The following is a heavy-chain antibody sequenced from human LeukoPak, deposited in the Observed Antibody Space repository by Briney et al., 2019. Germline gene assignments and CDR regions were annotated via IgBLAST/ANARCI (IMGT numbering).Heavy chain of an antibody. V-gene: IGHV1-2*02. CDR2: INPNSGGT. J-gene: IGHJ5*02. Sequence: ASVKLSCKASGYTFTGYNMHWVRQAPGQGVEWMGWINPNSGGTNYAQKFQGRVTMTRDTSISTAYMELSRLRSDDTAVYYCARGGRDYGDPRFDPWGQGTLGTVSS. D-gene: IGHD4-17*01. CDR1: GYTFTGYN. CDR3: ARGGRDYGDPRFDP.